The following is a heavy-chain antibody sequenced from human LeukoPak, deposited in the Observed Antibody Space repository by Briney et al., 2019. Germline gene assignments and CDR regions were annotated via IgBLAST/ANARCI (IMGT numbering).Heavy chain of an antibody. D-gene: IGHD3-3*01. J-gene: IGHJ4*02. Sequence: SQTLSLTCAISGDSVSSNSAAWNWIRQSPSRGLEWLGRTYYRSQWYNDYAVSVKSRITINPDTSKNQFSVLLNSVTPEDTAVYFCSRVRTSGRHDGIFDYWGQGTLVTVSS. CDR3: SRVRTSGRHDGIFDY. V-gene: IGHV6-1*01. CDR2: TYYRSQWYN. CDR1: GDSVSSNSAA.